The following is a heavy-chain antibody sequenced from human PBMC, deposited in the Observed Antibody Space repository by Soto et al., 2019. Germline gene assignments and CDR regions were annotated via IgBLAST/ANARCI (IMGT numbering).Heavy chain of an antibody. CDR3: AKDLGAAATSGGIDY. CDR1: GFTFSSYG. CDR2: ISYDGSNK. D-gene: IGHD6-13*01. V-gene: IGHV3-30*18. Sequence: GGSLRLSCAASGFTFSSYGMHWVRQAPGKGLEWVAVISYDGSNKYYADSVKGRFTISRDNSKNTLYLQMNSLRAEDTAVYYCAKDLGAAATSGGIDYWGQGTLVTVS. J-gene: IGHJ4*02.